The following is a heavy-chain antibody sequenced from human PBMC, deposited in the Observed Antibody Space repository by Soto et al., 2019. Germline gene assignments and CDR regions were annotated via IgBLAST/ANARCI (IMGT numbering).Heavy chain of an antibody. CDR1: GYTFTSYA. Sequence: GASVKVSCKASGYTFTSYAMHWVRQAPGQRLEWMGWINAGNGNTKYSQKFQGRVPITRDTSASTAYMELSSLRSEDTAVYYCARGLALYYFDYLGQGTLVTVAS. V-gene: IGHV1-3*01. J-gene: IGHJ4*02. CDR3: ARGLALYYFDY. CDR2: INAGNGNT.